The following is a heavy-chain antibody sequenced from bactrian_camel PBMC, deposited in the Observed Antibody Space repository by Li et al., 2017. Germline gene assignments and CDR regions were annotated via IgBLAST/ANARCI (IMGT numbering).Heavy chain of an antibody. CDR1: GFVYSSDHC. Sequence: LVESGGGTVQSGGSLRLACVASGFVYSSDHCVAWFRRAPGKEREGIAMITFGGDDVYYADSVKGRFTNSRDNANYTVYLQMDSLKSEDSALYYCATDHRIGIPNWYEYNYWGQGTQVTVS. J-gene: IGHJ4*01. D-gene: IGHD8*01. V-gene: IGHV3S1*01. CDR3: ATDHRIGIPNWYEYNY. CDR2: ITFGGDDV.